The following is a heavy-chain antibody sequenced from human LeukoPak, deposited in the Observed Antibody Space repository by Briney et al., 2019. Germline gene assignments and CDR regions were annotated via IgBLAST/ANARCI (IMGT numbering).Heavy chain of an antibody. V-gene: IGHV1-69*13. CDR3: ARDLRDGYNYLDY. D-gene: IGHD5-24*01. CDR2: IIPIFGTA. Sequence: ASVKVSCKASGGTFSSYAISWVRQAPGQGLEWMGGIIPIFGTANYAQKFQGRVTITADESTSTAYMELSSLRSEDTAVYYCARDLRDGYNYLDYWGQGTLVTVSS. CDR1: GGTFSSYA. J-gene: IGHJ4*02.